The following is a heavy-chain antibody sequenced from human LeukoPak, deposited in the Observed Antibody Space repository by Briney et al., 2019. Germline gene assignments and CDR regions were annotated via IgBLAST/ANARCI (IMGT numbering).Heavy chain of an antibody. CDR2: ISYDGSNK. V-gene: IGHV3-30*18. CDR1: GFTFSSYG. D-gene: IGHD1-26*01. Sequence: GGSLRLSCAASGFTFSSYGMNWVRQAPGKGLEWVAVISYDGSNKYYADSVEGRFTISRDNSKNTLYPQMNSLRAEDTAVYYCAKDWRWELPIYGFNIWGQGTMVTVSS. CDR3: AKDWRWELPIYGFNI. J-gene: IGHJ3*02.